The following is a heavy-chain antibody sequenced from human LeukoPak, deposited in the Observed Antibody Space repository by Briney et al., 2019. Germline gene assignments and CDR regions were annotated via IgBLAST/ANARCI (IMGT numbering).Heavy chain of an antibody. CDR2: IYSSGTT. CDR3: ARDRGGDCCHFDY. CDR1: GGSISSGGYY. J-gene: IGHJ4*02. V-gene: IGHV4-31*03. D-gene: IGHD2-21*02. Sequence: SESLSLTCTVSGGSISSGGYYWSWIRQHPGKGLEWIGFIYSSGTTYYNPSLKSRVIISVDTSKNHFSLKLSSVTAADTAVYYCARDRGGDCCHFDYWGQGTLVTVSS.